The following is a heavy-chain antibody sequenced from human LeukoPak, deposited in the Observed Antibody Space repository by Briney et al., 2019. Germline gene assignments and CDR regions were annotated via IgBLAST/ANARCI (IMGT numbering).Heavy chain of an antibody. J-gene: IGHJ1*01. V-gene: IGHV4-34*01. CDR3: ARGGRYCSSGSCYKPYFQH. CDR2: INHSGST. D-gene: IGHD2-15*01. CDR1: GGSFSGYY. Sequence: SETLSLTCAVYGGSFSGYYWSWIRQPPGKGLEWIGEINHSGSTNYNPSLKSRVTISVDTSKNQFSLKLSSVTAADTAVYYCARGGRYCSSGSCYKPYFQHWGQGTLVTVSS.